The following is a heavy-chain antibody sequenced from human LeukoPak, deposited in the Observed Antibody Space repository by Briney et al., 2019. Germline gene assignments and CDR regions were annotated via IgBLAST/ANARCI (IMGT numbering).Heavy chain of an antibody. J-gene: IGHJ4*02. CDR2: VYYSGST. V-gene: IGHV4-59*12. Sequence: SETLSLTCSVSGASISNYYWTWVRQPPGKGLEWIGYVYYSGSTSYNPSLKSRVTMSVDTSKNQFSLKLSSVTAADTAVYYCARSIAVAHYFDYWGQGTLVTVSS. CDR3: ARSIAVAHYFDY. D-gene: IGHD6-19*01. CDR1: GASISNYY.